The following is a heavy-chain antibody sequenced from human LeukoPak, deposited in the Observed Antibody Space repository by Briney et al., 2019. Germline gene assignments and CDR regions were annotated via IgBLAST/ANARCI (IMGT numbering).Heavy chain of an antibody. CDR3: ARDSDYGGSFDI. V-gene: IGHV3-21*04. CDR2: ISSSSTYI. CDR1: GFTFSGYS. D-gene: IGHD4-23*01. Sequence: GGSLRLSCAASGFTFSGYSINWVRQAPGKGLEWVSSISSSSTYIYYGDSVKGRFTISRDNAKNSLYLQMHSLRAEDTAVYYCARDSDYGGSFDIWGQGTMVTVSS. J-gene: IGHJ3*02.